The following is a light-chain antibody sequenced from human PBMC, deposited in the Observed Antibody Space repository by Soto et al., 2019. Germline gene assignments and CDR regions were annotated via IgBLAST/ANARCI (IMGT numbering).Light chain of an antibody. CDR2: GAS. V-gene: IGKV3-15*01. J-gene: IGKJ5*01. Sequence: EIVMTQSPATLSLSPGERATLSCRASESVSNNLAWYQQKAGQAPRLLIYGASTRATGIPARFSGSGSGTDFTLTISRLEPEDFAVYYCQQYGSSSTFGQGTRLEIK. CDR1: ESVSNN. CDR3: QQYGSSST.